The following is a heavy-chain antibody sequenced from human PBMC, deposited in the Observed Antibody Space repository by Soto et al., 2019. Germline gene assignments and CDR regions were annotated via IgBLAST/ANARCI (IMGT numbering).Heavy chain of an antibody. CDR1: GFTFSSYS. D-gene: IGHD3-22*01. J-gene: IGHJ3*02. CDR3: ARDSRDGSGYLGRGRAAFDI. CDR2: ISSSSSYI. V-gene: IGHV3-21*01. Sequence: KPGGSLRLSCAASGFTFSSYSMNWVRQAPGKGLEWVSSISSSSSYIYYADSVKGRFTISRDNAKNSLYLQMNSLRAEDTAVYYCARDSRDGSGYLGRGRAAFDIWGQGTMVTVSS.